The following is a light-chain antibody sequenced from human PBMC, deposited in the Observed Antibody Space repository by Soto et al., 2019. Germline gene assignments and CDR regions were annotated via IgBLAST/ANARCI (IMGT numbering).Light chain of an antibody. CDR3: QQYNSYSWT. V-gene: IGKV1-8*01. CDR2: TAS. Sequence: AIRISQSPASLSASPGDRVTITCRASHGISSYLAWYQQKPGKAPKLLIYTASTLESGVPSRFSGSGSGTEFTLTISSLQPDDFATYYCQQYNSYSWTFGQGTKVDIK. J-gene: IGKJ1*01. CDR1: HGISSY.